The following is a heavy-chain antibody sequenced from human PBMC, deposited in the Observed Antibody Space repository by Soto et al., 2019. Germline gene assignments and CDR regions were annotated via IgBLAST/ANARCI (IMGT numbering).Heavy chain of an antibody. Sequence: SGPTLVNPTETLTLTCTVSGFSLSNARMGVSWIRQPPGKALEWLAHIFSNDEKSYSTSLKSRLTISKDTSKSQVVLTMTNMDPVDTATYYCARIRGGYSYGGNAFDIWGQGTMVTVSS. CDR3: ARIRGGYSYGGNAFDI. J-gene: IGHJ3*02. V-gene: IGHV2-26*01. CDR2: IFSNDEK. D-gene: IGHD5-18*01. CDR1: GFSLSNARMG.